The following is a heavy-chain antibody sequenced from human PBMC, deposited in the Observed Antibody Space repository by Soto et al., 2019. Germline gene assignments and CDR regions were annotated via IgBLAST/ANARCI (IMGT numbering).Heavy chain of an antibody. J-gene: IGHJ6*02. CDR3: ARVPAAPGDYYYYGMDV. D-gene: IGHD2-2*01. Sequence: ASVKVSCKASGYTVTGYYMHCVRQAPGQVLEWMGWINPNSGGTNYAQKFQGRVTMTRDTSISTAYMELSRLRSDDTAVYYCARVPAAPGDYYYYGMDVWGQGTTVTVSS. CDR1: GYTVTGYY. V-gene: IGHV1-2*02. CDR2: INPNSGGT.